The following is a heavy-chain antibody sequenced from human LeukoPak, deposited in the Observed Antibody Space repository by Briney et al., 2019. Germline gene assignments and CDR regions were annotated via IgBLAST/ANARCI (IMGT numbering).Heavy chain of an antibody. Sequence: GGSLRLSCVASGLNFGESAMHWVRHAPGRGLEWVSLISADGGSAFSADSVKGRFSISRDNSKNSLYLQMDSLRSEDTAMYYCAKESGKFDYWGQGTLVVVSS. CDR1: GLNFGESA. V-gene: IGHV3-43*02. J-gene: IGHJ4*02. CDR2: ISADGGSA. CDR3: AKESGKFDY.